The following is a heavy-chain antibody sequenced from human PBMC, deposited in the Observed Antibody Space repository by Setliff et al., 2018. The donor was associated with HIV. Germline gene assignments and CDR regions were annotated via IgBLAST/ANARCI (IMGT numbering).Heavy chain of an antibody. CDR1: GGAFSRFY. J-gene: IGHJ4*02. CDR3: VSRPGGITRARFDH. CDR2: INHSGIT. D-gene: IGHD3-16*01. Sequence: SETLSLTCAVYGGAFSRFYWSWLRQAPEKGLEWIGDINHSGITNYNPSLESRLSISVDTSKNQFSLNLTSVTAADAAMYFCVSRPGGITRARFDHWGQGTLVTVSS. V-gene: IGHV4-34*01.